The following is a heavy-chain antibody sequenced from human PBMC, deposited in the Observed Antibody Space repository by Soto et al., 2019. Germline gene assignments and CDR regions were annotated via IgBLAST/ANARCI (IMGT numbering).Heavy chain of an antibody. CDR3: ASPRSDY. CDR2: IYPSGST. CDR1: GGSISSGGYS. J-gene: IGHJ4*02. V-gene: IGHV4-30-2*01. Sequence: QLLESGSGLVTPSQTLSLTCAVSGGSISSGGYSWSWIRQPPGKGLEWIGYIYPSGSTLYNPSLKSRVTISVDRSKHQLSLNLSSVTAADTAVYYCASPRSDYWGQGTLVTVSS. D-gene: IGHD3-10*01.